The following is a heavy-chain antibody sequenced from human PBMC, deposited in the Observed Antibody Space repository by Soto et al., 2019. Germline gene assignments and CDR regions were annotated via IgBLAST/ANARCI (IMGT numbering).Heavy chain of an antibody. V-gene: IGHV3-48*02. CDR2: ISSSSSTI. CDR1: GFTFSSYS. D-gene: IGHD1-26*01. Sequence: PGGSLRLSCAASGFTFSSYSMNWVRQAPGKGLEWVSYISSSSSTIYYADSVKGRFTISRDNAKNSLYLQMNSLRDEDTAVYYCARASYSTVYYYYYGMDVWGQGTTVTVSS. CDR3: ARASYSTVYYYYYGMDV. J-gene: IGHJ6*02.